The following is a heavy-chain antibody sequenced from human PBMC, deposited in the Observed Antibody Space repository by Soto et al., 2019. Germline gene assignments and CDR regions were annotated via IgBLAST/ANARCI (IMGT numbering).Heavy chain of an antibody. CDR3: ARDGYDGSGSPYPAY. J-gene: IGHJ4*02. Sequence: SETLSLTCSVSGGSMSEYFWSWIRQSPGKGLEWMGYIYYLGSTDYNPSLKSRVTTSVDTSKRQFSLRLTSVTAADTAVYYCARDGYDGSGSPYPAYWGPGTQVTVSS. D-gene: IGHD3-10*01. V-gene: IGHV4-59*01. CDR1: GGSMSEYF. CDR2: IYYLGST.